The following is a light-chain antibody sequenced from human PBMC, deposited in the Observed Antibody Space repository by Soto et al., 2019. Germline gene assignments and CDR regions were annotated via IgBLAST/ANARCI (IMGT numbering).Light chain of an antibody. CDR2: DAS. CDR3: QQRSNWPPIT. J-gene: IGKJ5*01. Sequence: EIVLTQSPATLSLSPGERSTLSCMASQSVSSYLAWYQQKPGQSPRLLIYDASNRATGIPARFSGSGSGTDFTLTISSLEPEDFAVYYCQQRSNWPPITFGPGTRLEIK. CDR1: QSVSSY. V-gene: IGKV3-11*01.